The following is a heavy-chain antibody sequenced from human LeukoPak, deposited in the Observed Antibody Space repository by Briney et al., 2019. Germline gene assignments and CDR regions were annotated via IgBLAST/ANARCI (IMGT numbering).Heavy chain of an antibody. Sequence: GESLKISCAASGFTFSSYAMSWVCQAPGKGLEWVSAISGSGGSTYYADSVKGRFTISRDNSKNTLYLQMNSLRAEDTAVYYCAKDLNEEYSGYDHWGQGTLVTVSS. D-gene: IGHD5-12*01. CDR1: GFTFSSYA. CDR2: ISGSGGST. CDR3: AKDLNEEYSGYDH. V-gene: IGHV3-23*01. J-gene: IGHJ4*02.